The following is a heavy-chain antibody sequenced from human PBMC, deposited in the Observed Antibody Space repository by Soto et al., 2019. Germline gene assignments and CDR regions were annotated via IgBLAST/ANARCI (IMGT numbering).Heavy chain of an antibody. Sequence: PXGALRLSSDASGXSFASYAMAWIHQAPGRGLEWVSTISYKGDTYYADSVRGRFTISRDKSRNTLTLQMTYLRGEDTAVYFCAKTRGVTVPGGTRTFDCWGQGTLATVSS. D-gene: IGHD2-2*01. CDR2: ISYKGDT. CDR3: AKTRGVTVPGGTRTFDC. CDR1: GXSFASYA. V-gene: IGHV3-23*01. J-gene: IGHJ4*02.